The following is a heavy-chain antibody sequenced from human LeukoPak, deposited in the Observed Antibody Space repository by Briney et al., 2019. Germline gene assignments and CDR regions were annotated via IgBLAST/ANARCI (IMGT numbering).Heavy chain of an antibody. V-gene: IGHV1-8*01. CDR1: GYTLTGYY. Sequence: ASVTVSWKASGYTLTGYYINWAQQATGPRLELTALMNPNSGNTGYAQKFQGRVTMTRNTSISTAYMELSSLRSEDTAVYYCARGQYYYDSSGYFRGFDYWGQGTLVTVSS. D-gene: IGHD3-22*01. CDR2: MNPNSGNT. J-gene: IGHJ4*02. CDR3: ARGQYYYDSSGYFRGFDY.